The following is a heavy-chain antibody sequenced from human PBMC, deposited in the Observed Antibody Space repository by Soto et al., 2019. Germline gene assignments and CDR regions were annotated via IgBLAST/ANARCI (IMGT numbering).Heavy chain of an antibody. D-gene: IGHD1-1*01. CDR1: GGSITTGGRY. V-gene: IGHV4-31*02. CDR2: IYYSGNT. J-gene: IGHJ3*02. CDR3: AQALVFTGGDGFDI. Sequence: QVRLQEWRPGLVKPSQTLSLKCSVSGGSITTGGRYWSWIRQLPGKGLEWIGDIYYSGNTYYNASLKSRVTISVEAAKNQFSLKLSSVTAADTAVYYCAQALVFTGGDGFDIWGQGRLVTVSS.